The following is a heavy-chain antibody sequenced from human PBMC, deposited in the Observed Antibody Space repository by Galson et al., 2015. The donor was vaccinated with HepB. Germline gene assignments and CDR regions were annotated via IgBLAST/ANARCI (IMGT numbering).Heavy chain of an antibody. V-gene: IGHV3-64D*08. CDR2: ITNDGAGT. CDR3: VKGDMLSGFLVGSFHV. D-gene: IGHD3-9*01. Sequence: SLRLSCAASGFNFNYYVIHWVRQAPGRGLEYISGITNDGAGTNYADFVRGRFTISRDNSRKSLNLQMTSLRPDDTALYYCVKGDMLSGFLVGSFHVWGQGTMVTVSS. CDR1: GFNFNYYV. J-gene: IGHJ3*01.